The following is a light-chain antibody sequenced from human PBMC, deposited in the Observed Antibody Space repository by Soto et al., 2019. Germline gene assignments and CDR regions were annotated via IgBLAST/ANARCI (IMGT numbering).Light chain of an antibody. CDR2: DVS. V-gene: IGLV2-14*01. Sequence: QSALTQPASVSGSPGQSITISCTGTRSDVGGYNYVSWYQQHPGKAPKFMIYDVSNRPSGVSNRFSGSKSGNTASLTISGLQAEDEADYYCSSYTTSNTRQIVFGTGTKLTVL. J-gene: IGLJ1*01. CDR3: SSYTTSNTRQIV. CDR1: RSDVGGYNY.